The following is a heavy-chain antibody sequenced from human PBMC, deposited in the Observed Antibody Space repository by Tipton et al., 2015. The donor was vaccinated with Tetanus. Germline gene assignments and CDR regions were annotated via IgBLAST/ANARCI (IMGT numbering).Heavy chain of an antibody. CDR1: GGSISSSSYY. Sequence: GLVKPSETLSLTCTVSGGSISSSSYYWSWIRQPPGKGPEWIGQIHSSGSTNYIPSLKSRVTISLDTSKNQFSLRLTSVTAADTAVYYCARDIEEVGATKYFDYWGQGTLVTVSS. CDR3: ARDIEEVGATKYFDY. CDR2: IHSSGST. J-gene: IGHJ4*02. D-gene: IGHD1-26*01. V-gene: IGHV4-61*01.